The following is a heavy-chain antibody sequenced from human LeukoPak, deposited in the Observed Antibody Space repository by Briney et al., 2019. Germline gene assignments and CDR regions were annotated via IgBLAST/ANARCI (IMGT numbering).Heavy chain of an antibody. CDR2: INWNGGST. CDR3: ARVSDGRNYYDSSGYSY. CDR1: GFTFDDYG. V-gene: IGHV3-20*04. Sequence: GGSLRLSCAASGFTFDDYGMSWVRQAPGKGLEWVSGINWNGGSTGYADSVKGRFTISRDNAKNSLYLQMNSLRAEDRALYYCARVSDGRNYYDSSGYSYWGQGTLVTVSS. D-gene: IGHD3-22*01. J-gene: IGHJ4*02.